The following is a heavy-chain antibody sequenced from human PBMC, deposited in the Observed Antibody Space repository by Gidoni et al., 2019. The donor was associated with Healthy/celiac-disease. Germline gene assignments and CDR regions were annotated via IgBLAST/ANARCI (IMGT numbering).Heavy chain of an antibody. J-gene: IGHJ4*02. V-gene: IGHV4-39*01. CDR2: SYYSGST. D-gene: IGHD6-13*01. CDR1: GGSISSSSYY. CDR3: ARPGSSSWYGWGY. Sequence: QLQLQESGPGLVKPSETLSLTCTVSGGSISSSSYYWGWIRQPPGKGLEWIGSSYYSGSTYYHPSLKSRVTISVDTSKNQFSLKLSSVTAADTAVYYCARPGSSSWYGWGYWGQGTLVTVSS.